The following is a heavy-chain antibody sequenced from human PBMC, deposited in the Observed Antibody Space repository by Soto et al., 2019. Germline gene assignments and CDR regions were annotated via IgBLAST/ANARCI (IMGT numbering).Heavy chain of an antibody. Sequence: ASVKVSCKASGYTFTGYYMHWVRQAPGQGLEWMGWINPNSGGTKYAQKFQGWVTMTRDTSISTAYMELSRLRSDDTAVYYCARGGVVTAARAAFDIWGQGTMVTVSS. J-gene: IGHJ3*02. V-gene: IGHV1-2*04. CDR2: INPNSGGT. CDR1: GYTFTGYY. D-gene: IGHD2-21*02. CDR3: ARGGVVTAARAAFDI.